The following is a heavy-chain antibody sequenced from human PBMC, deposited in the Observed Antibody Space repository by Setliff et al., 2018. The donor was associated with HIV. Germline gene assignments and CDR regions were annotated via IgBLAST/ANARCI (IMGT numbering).Heavy chain of an antibody. D-gene: IGHD5-18*01. CDR1: GFTFSSYW. J-gene: IGHJ3*02. V-gene: IGHV3-7*03. Sequence: LRLSCAASGFTFSSYWMSWVRQAPGKGPEWVANIKTDGSKAYYMDSVKGRFTISRDNPKNSLYLQMTSLRAEDTAVYYCARDDSNGNTDAFDIWGQGTTVTVSS. CDR3: ARDDSNGNTDAFDI. CDR2: IKTDGSKA.